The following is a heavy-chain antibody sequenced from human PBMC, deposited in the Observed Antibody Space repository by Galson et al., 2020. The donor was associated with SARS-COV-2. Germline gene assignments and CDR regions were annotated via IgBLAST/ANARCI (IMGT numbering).Heavy chain of an antibody. CDR2: IKQDGSDK. J-gene: IGHJ4*02. D-gene: IGHD6-19*01. Sequence: GGSLRLSCAASGFSSSSYWMTWVRQAPGKGPEWVANIKQDGSDKYYVDSVKGRFTISRDNAKNSLYLHMNSLRAEDTAVYYCARESYDSGWFDYWGQGTLVTVSS. CDR1: GFSSSSYW. CDR3: ARESYDSGWFDY. V-gene: IGHV3-7*03.